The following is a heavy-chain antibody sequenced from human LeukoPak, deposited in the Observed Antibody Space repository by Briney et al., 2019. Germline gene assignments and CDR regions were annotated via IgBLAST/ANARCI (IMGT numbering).Heavy chain of an antibody. D-gene: IGHD3-10*01. CDR2: IYYSGST. J-gene: IGHJ4*02. CDR1: GGSISSSSYY. CDR3: ARAQGSVRGVNHIDY. Sequence: SETLSLTCTVSGGSISSSSYYWGWIRQPPGKGLEWIGSIYYSGSTYYNPSLKSRVTVSVDTSKNQFSLKLSSVTAADTAVYYCARAQGSVRGVNHIDYWGQGTLVTVSS. V-gene: IGHV4-39*07.